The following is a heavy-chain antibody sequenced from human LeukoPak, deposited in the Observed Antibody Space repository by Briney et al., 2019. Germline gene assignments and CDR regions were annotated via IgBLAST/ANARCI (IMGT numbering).Heavy chain of an antibody. CDR3: SKLNSRFFDY. CDR1: GFTFSSYG. Sequence: GGSLRLSCAASGFTFSSYGMHWVRQAPGKGLEWVAFIRYDGSNKYYADSVKGRFTISRDNSKNSLYLQMNSLRAEEQGFYYCSKLNSRFFDYWGQGTLVTV. D-gene: IGHD2/OR15-2a*01. CDR2: IRYDGSNK. V-gene: IGHV3-30*02. J-gene: IGHJ4*02.